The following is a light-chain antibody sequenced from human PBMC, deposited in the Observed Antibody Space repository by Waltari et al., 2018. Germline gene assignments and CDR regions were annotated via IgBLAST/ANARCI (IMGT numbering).Light chain of an antibody. CDR3: CSYAGNYTLV. CDR1: TSHVISYNY. Sequence: QSALTQPRSVSGPPGQSVTISCTGTTSHVISYNYVSWYQQHPDKPPKLVIYDVNKRPPGVPDRFSGSKSGDTASLTISGLQTEDEADYYCCSYAGNYTLVFGGGTKLTVL. V-gene: IGLV2-11*01. CDR2: DVN. J-gene: IGLJ2*01.